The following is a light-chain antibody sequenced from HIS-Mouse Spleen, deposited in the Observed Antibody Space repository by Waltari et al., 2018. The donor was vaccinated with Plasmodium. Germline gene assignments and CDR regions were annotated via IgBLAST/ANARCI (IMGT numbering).Light chain of an antibody. CDR1: NLGAKY. Sequence: SYELTQPPSVSVSPGQTASITCSGANLGAKYACWYQQKPGQSPVRVIYQDSKRPSGIPERFSGSNSGNTATLTISGTQAMDEADYYCQAWDSSTVVFGGGTKLTVL. V-gene: IGLV3-1*01. CDR3: QAWDSSTVV. CDR2: QDS. J-gene: IGLJ2*01.